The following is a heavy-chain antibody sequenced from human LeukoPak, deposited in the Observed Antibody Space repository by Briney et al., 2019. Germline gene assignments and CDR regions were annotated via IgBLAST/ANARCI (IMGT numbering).Heavy chain of an antibody. V-gene: IGHV3-9*01. J-gene: IGHJ5*02. D-gene: IGHD6-25*01. CDR1: GFTFDDYA. Sequence: PGGSLRLSCAASGFTFDDYAMHWVRQAPGKGLEWVSGISWNSGSIGYADSVKGRFTISRDNAKSSLYLQMNSLRAEDTAVYYCAREFPAEGFDPWGQGTLVTVSS. CDR2: ISWNSGSI. CDR3: AREFPAEGFDP.